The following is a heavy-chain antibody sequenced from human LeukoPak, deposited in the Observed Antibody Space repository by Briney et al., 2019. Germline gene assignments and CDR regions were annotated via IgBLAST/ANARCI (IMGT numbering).Heavy chain of an antibody. Sequence: GGSLRLACAASGFTFSSYAMSWVRQAPGKWLEWVSAISGSVGSTYYADSVKGRFTISRDNSKNTLYLQMNSLRAEDTAVYYCAKDGSQWLVPTNYWGQGTLVTVSS. CDR1: GFTFSSYA. CDR2: ISGSVGST. CDR3: AKDGSQWLVPTNY. D-gene: IGHD6-19*01. J-gene: IGHJ4*02. V-gene: IGHV3-23*01.